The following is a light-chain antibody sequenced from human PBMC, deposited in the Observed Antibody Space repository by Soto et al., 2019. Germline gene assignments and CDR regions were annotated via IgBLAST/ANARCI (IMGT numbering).Light chain of an antibody. CDR1: SSDVCGYNY. J-gene: IGLJ1*01. CDR3: CSYAGSYTLGV. CDR2: DVS. V-gene: IGLV2-11*01. Sequence: QSALTQPRSVSGSPGQSVTISCTGTSSDVCGYNYVSWYQQHPGKAPKLRIYDVSKRPSAVPDRFSGSKSGNAASLTISGLQAEDEDDYYCCSYAGSYTLGVFGTGTKLTVL.